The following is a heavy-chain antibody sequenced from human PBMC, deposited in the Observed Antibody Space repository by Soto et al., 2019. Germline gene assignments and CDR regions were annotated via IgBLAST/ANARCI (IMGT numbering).Heavy chain of an antibody. CDR2: INPSGGST. Sequence: QVQLVQSGAEVKKPGASVKVSCKASGYTFTSYYMHWVRQAPGQGLEWMGIINPSGGSTSYAQKFQGRVTMTRDTSTSTVYMELSSLRSEDTAVYYCANSGSYEARGDAFDIWGQGTMVTVSS. CDR3: ANSGSYEARGDAFDI. J-gene: IGHJ3*02. D-gene: IGHD1-26*01. CDR1: GYTFTSYY. V-gene: IGHV1-46*01.